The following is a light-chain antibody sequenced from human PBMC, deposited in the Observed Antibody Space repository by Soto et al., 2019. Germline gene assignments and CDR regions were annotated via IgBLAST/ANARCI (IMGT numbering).Light chain of an antibody. CDR1: SSDVGGYNY. Sequence: QSALTQPASVSGSPGQSITISCTGTSSDVGGYNYVSWYQQHPGEAHKLMIYDVSNRPSGVSNHFSGSKSGNTASLTISGLQAEDEADYYCSSYTSSSTLYVFGTGTKVTVL. CDR3: SSYTSSSTLYV. V-gene: IGLV2-14*03. CDR2: DVS. J-gene: IGLJ1*01.